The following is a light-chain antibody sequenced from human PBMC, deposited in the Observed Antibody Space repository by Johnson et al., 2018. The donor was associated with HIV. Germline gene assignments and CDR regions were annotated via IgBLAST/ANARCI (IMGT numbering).Light chain of an antibody. CDR3: ATWDTSLSTGGV. CDR1: SSTFGNSY. CDR2: KNN. Sequence: QSVLTQPPSVSAAPGQRVTISCSGASSTFGNSYISWYQLLPGSPPKLLVFKNNDRPSGIPDRFSGSNSGTSATLDITGLQTGDEADYYCATWDTSLSTGGVFGTGTQLSVL. V-gene: IGLV1-51*02. J-gene: IGLJ1*01.